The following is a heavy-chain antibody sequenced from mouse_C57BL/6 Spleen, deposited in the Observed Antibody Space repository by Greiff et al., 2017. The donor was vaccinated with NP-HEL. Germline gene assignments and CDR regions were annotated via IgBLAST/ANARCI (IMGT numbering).Heavy chain of an antibody. CDR1: GFNIKDYY. CDR3: TPHYYGSSYAMDY. CDR2: IDPEDGVT. V-gene: IGHV14-1*01. D-gene: IGHD1-1*01. J-gene: IGHJ4*01. Sequence: EVKLVESGAELVRPGASVKLSCTASGFNIKDYYMHWVQQRPEQGLEWIGRIDPEDGVTEYAPKFQGKATMTADTSSNTAYLQLSSLTSEDTAVYYCTPHYYGSSYAMDYWGQGTSVTVSS.